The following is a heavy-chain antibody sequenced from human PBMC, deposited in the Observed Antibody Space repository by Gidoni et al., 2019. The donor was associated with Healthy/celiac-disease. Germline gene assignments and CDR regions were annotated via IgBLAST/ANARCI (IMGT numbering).Heavy chain of an antibody. CDR1: GFTFSNAW. D-gene: IGHD3-3*01. CDR3: TTLPIHYDFWSGYFFYFDY. CDR2: IKSKTDGGTT. Sequence: EVQLVESGGGLVKPGGSLRLSCAASGFTFSNAWMSWVRQAPGTGLEWVGRIKSKTDGGTTDYAAPVKGRFTISRDDSKNTLYLQMNSLKTEDTAVYYCTTLPIHYDFWSGYFFYFDYWGQGTLVTVSS. J-gene: IGHJ4*02. V-gene: IGHV3-15*01.